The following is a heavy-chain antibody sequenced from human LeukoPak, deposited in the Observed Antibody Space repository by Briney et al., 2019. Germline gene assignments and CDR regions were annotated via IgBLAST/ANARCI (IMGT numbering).Heavy chain of an antibody. Sequence: SETLSLTCTVSGGSISSSSYYSGWIRQPPGKGLEWIGSIYYSGSTYYNPSLKSRVAISVDTSKNQFSLKLSSVTAADTAVYYCARLTYDILTGQLAYFDNWGQGTLVTVSS. CDR1: GGSISSSSYY. V-gene: IGHV4-39*01. CDR3: ARLTYDILTGQLAYFDN. J-gene: IGHJ4*02. CDR2: IYYSGST. D-gene: IGHD3-9*01.